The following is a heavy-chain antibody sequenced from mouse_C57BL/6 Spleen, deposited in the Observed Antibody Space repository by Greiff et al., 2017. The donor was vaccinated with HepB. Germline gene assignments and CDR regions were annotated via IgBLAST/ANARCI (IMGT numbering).Heavy chain of an antibody. V-gene: IGHV1-64*01. D-gene: IGHD2-5*01. Sequence: QVQLQQPGAELVKPGASVKLSCKASGYTFTSYWMHWVKQRPGQGLEWIGMIHPNSGSTNYNEKFKSKAILTVDKSSSTAYMQLSSLTSEDSAVYYCATYYSNWFAYWGQGTLVTVSA. CDR3: ATYYSNWFAY. J-gene: IGHJ3*01. CDR2: IHPNSGST. CDR1: GYTFTSYW.